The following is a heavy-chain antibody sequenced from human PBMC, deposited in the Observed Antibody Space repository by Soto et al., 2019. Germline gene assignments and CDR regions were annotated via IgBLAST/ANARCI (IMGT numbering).Heavy chain of an antibody. J-gene: IGHJ3*01. D-gene: IGHD4-17*01. CDR3: AHPRGYGVFDAYDF. CDR1: GVTFSTYA. CDR2: ISGSGSDT. V-gene: IGHV3-23*01. Sequence: GGSLRLGCAASGVTFSTYAMSWVRQAPGKGLEWVSAISGSGSDTYHADSVKGRFTISRDNSISTLYLQMNSLRTEDTAVYYCAHPRGYGVFDAYDFWGQGAMVTVSS.